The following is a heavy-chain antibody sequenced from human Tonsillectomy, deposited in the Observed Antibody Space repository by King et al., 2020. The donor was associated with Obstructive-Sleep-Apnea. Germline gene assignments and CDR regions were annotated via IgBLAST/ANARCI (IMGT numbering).Heavy chain of an antibody. J-gene: IGHJ1*01. CDR2: IIPILGIA. Sequence: QLVQSGAEVKKPGSSVKVSCKASGGTFSSYAISWVRQAPGQGLEWMGRIIPILGIANYAQKFQGRVTITADKSTSTAYMELSSLRSEDTAVYYCARVRGTGWELLEGLGYFQHWGQGTLVTVSS. CDR3: ARVRGTGWELLEGLGYFQH. V-gene: IGHV1-69*09. CDR1: GGTFSSYA. D-gene: IGHD1-26*01.